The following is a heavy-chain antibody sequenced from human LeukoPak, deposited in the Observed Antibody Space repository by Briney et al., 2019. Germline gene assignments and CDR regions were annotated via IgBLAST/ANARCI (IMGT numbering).Heavy chain of an antibody. J-gene: IGHJ4*02. D-gene: IGHD6-19*01. V-gene: IGHV3-23*01. Sequence: PGGSLRLSCAASGFTFTSYGVSWVRQAPGKGLEWVSSISGGGGTTYDADPVRGRFTISRDNSKNTLYLQMNSLRAEDTAVYYCAKDLTSGWGRFDYWGQGTLVTVSS. CDR1: GFTFTSYG. CDR2: ISGGGGTT. CDR3: AKDLTSGWGRFDY.